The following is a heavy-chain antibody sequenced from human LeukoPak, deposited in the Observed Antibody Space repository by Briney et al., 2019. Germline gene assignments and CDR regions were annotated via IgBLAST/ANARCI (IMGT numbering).Heavy chain of an antibody. CDR2: ISSSGSTI. D-gene: IGHD2-15*01. CDR1: GFTFSSYE. J-gene: IGHJ4*02. CDR3: ARGGKYCSGSSCYGRY. Sequence: SGGSLRLSCAASGFTFSSYEMNWVRQAPGKGLEWVSYISSSGSTIYYADSVKGRFIISRDNAKNSLYLEMNSLRAEDTAVYYCARGGKYCSGSSCYGRYWGQGTLVTVSS. V-gene: IGHV3-48*03.